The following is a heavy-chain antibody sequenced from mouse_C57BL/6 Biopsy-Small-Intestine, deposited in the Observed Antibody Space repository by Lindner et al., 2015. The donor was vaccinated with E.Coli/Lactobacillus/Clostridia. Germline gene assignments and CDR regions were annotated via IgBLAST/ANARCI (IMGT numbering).Heavy chain of an antibody. V-gene: IGHV1-9*01. D-gene: IGHD2-1*01. CDR1: GYTFNGYW. CDR3: TTYGTLAY. Sequence: VQLQESGPEVMKPGASVNLSCKATGYTFNGYWIEWVKQRPGHGLEWIGEILPGSGSTNYNEKFTGKATFTADSSSNTAYMQLSSLTTEDSAIYYCTTYGTLAYWGQGTLVTVSA. CDR2: ILPGSGST. J-gene: IGHJ3*01.